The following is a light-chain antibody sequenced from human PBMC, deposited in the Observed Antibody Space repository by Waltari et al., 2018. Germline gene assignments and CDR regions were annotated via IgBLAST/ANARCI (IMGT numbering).Light chain of an antibody. CDR1: SSDVGGYNY. J-gene: IGLJ2*01. CDR3: SSYTSSSTVV. Sequence: QSALTQPASVSGSPGQSITIYCTGTSSDVGGYNYVSWYQQYPGKAPKLMIYDVSKRPSGVSNRFSGSKSGNTASLTISGLQAEDEADYYCSSYTSSSTVVFGGGTKLTVL. CDR2: DVS. V-gene: IGLV2-14*01.